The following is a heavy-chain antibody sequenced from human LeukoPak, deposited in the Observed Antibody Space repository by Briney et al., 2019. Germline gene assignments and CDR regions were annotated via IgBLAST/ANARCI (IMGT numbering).Heavy chain of an antibody. J-gene: IGHJ4*02. CDR2: TYYRSKWYN. V-gene: IGHV6-1*01. CDR1: GDSVSSNTAA. D-gene: IGHD6-19*01. Sequence: SQTLSLTCGISGDSVSSNTAAWNCIRQSPSRGLEWLGRTYYRSKWYNNYAVSVKSRITINSDSSKNQVSLQLNSVSPEDTAMYYCARENSRGRFDYWGQGTLVTVSS. CDR3: ARENSRGRFDY.